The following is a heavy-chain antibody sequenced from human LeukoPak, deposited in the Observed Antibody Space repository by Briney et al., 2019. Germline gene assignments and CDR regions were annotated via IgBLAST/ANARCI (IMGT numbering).Heavy chain of an antibody. J-gene: IGHJ4*02. Sequence: PSETLSLTCTVSGGSISSSSYYWGWIRQPPGKGLGWIGSIYYSGSTYYNPSLKSRVTISVDTSKNQFSLKLSSVTAADTAVYYCARRGDSSGYYIIDYWGQGTLVTVSS. D-gene: IGHD3-22*01. CDR3: ARRGDSSGYYIIDY. V-gene: IGHV4-39*01. CDR1: GGSISSSSYY. CDR2: IYYSGST.